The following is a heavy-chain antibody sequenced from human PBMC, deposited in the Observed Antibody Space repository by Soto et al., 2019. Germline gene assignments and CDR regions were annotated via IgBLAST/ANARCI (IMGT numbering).Heavy chain of an antibody. CDR3: ARMKAAIDYYGMDV. CDR1: GGSISSYY. Sequence: SETLSLTCTVSGGSISSYYWSWIRQPPGKGLEWIGYIYYSGSTNYNPSLKSRVTISVDTSKNQFSLKLSSVTAADTAVYYCARMKAAIDYYGMDVWGQGPTVTV. V-gene: IGHV4-59*01. J-gene: IGHJ6*02. D-gene: IGHD2-2*01. CDR2: IYYSGST.